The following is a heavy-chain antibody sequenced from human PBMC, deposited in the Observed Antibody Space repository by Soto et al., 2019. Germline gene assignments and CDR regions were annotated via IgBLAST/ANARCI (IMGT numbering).Heavy chain of an antibody. CDR1: GGSFSGSY. J-gene: IGHJ4*02. CDR2: INQSGST. Sequence: PSETLSLTCAVYGGSFSGSYWNWIRQPPGKGLEWIGEINQSGSTNYNPSLKSRVTISVDTSKNQFSLKLSSVTAADTAVYYCARQYSIPDFDYWGQGTLVTVSS. D-gene: IGHD6-6*01. CDR3: ARQYSIPDFDY. V-gene: IGHV4-34*01.